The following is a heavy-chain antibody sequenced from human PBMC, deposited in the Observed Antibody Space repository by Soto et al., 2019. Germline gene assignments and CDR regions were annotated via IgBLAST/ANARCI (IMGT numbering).Heavy chain of an antibody. CDR2: IYRTGST. V-gene: IGHV4-4*02. CDR1: GGSFSSNNW. J-gene: IGHJ4*02. Sequence: SETLSLTCAVSGGSFSSNNWWTWFRQPPGQGLEWIGEIYRTGSTNYNPSLKSRVNISLDKSEKQFSLKVTSLTAADTAVYYCAGRDPGTSVDYWGQGTLVTVSS. D-gene: IGHD1-7*01. CDR3: AGRDPGTSVDY.